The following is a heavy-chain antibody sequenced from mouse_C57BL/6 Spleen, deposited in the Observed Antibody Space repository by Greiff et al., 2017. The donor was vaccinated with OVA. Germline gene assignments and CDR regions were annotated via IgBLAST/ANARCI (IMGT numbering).Heavy chain of an antibody. D-gene: IGHD2-2*01. CDR2: IDPSDSYT. V-gene: IGHV1-69*01. CDR3: ARSVYYVYDGNYFDY. Sequence: VQLQQPGAELVMPGASVKLSCKASGYTFTSYWMHWVEQRPGQGLEWIGEIDPSDSYTNYNQKFKGKSTLTVDKSSSTAYMQLSSLTSEDSAVYFCARSVYYVYDGNYFDYWGQGTTLTVSS. CDR1: GYTFTSYW. J-gene: IGHJ2*01.